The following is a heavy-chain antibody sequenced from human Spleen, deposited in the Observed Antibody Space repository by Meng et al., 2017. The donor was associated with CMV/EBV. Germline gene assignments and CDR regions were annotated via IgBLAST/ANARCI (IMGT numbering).Heavy chain of an antibody. CDR1: GFNFSSYG. CDR2: IRFDENNK. Sequence: GESLKISGAASGFNFSSYGMHWVRQAPGKGLEWVAFIRFDENNKYYADSVKGRFTISRDNAQNTLYLKMNSLRVDDTAMYYCAKDKFAGATWGYFFDYWGQGTLVTVSS. D-gene: IGHD3-16*01. J-gene: IGHJ4*02. CDR3: AKDKFAGATWGYFFDY. V-gene: IGHV3-30*02.